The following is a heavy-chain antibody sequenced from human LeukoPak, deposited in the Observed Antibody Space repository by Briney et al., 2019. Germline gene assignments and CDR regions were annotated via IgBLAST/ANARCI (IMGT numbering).Heavy chain of an antibody. Sequence: GGSLRLSCAASGFNFDDSWMTWVRQAPGKGLEWVANIKNDGTEKYYADFVKGRFTISRDNVESFLFLQMDSLRADDTAVYYCLRISTAVAGADYWGQGTLLTVSS. CDR3: LRISTAVAGADY. J-gene: IGHJ4*02. D-gene: IGHD6-19*01. CDR1: GFNFDDSW. CDR2: IKNDGTEK. V-gene: IGHV3-7*01.